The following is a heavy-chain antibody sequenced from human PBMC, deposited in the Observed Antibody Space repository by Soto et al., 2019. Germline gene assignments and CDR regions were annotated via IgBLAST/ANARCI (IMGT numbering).Heavy chain of an antibody. CDR2: IYYSGST. Sequence: SDPWSVADGSSCSYYWSWIRKTTGKGLEWIGYIYYSGSTNYNPSLKSRVTISVDTSKNQFSLKLSSVTAADTAVYYCARGKSVGYVVYFGPSGQGTLVTVPS. D-gene: IGHD5-18*01. V-gene: IGHV4-59*01. CDR1: DGSSCSYY. CDR3: ARGKSVGYVVYFGP. J-gene: IGHJ5*02.